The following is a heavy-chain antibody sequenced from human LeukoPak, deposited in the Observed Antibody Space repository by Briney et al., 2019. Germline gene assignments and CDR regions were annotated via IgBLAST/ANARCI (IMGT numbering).Heavy chain of an antibody. V-gene: IGHV4-61*02. CDR3: TRGGELMNF. D-gene: IGHD1-26*01. CDR1: GASVNSGNYY. Sequence: SQTLSLTCTVSGASVNSGNYYWTWIRQPAGKRLEWIGRVYTSGSTNYNPSLKSRVTISIDASKNQFSLRLSSVTAADTAVYCCTRGGELMNFWGQGTLVTVSS. J-gene: IGHJ4*02. CDR2: VYTSGST.